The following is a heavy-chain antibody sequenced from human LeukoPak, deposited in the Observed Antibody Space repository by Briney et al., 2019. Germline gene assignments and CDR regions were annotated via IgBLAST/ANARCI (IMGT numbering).Heavy chain of an antibody. CDR3: ARGAPGAYYYDSSGYYSY. CDR1: GYSISSGYY. Sequence: SETLSLTCAVSGYSISSGYYWGWIRQPPGKGLEWIGSIYHSGSTYYNPSLKSRVTISVDTSKSQFSLKLSSVTAADTAVYYCARGAPGAYYYDSSGYYSYWGQGTLVTVSS. D-gene: IGHD3-22*01. V-gene: IGHV4-38-2*01. J-gene: IGHJ4*02. CDR2: IYHSGST.